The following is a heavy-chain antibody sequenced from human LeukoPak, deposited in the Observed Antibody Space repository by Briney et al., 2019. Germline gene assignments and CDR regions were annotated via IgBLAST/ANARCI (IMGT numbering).Heavy chain of an antibody. D-gene: IGHD3-22*01. CDR3: AKDSSQPSTHYYYDSSGAWYFDL. CDR1: GFTFSSYG. CDR2: IRYDGSNK. V-gene: IGHV3-30*02. J-gene: IGHJ2*01. Sequence: GGSLRLSCAASGFTFSSYGMHWVRQAPGKGLEWVAFIRYDGSNKYYADSVKGRFTISRDNSKNTLYLQMNSLRAEDTAVYYCAKDSSQPSTHYYYDSSGAWYFDLWGRGTLVTVSS.